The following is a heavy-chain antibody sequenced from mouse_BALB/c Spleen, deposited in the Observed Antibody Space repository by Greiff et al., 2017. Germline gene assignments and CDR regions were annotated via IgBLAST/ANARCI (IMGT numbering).Heavy chain of an antibody. J-gene: IGHJ2*01. D-gene: IGHD2-10*02. CDR1: GFNIKDTY. CDR2: IDPANGNT. CDR3: ARPGGYGNYNY. Sequence: VQLKQSGAELVKPGASVKLSCTASGFNIKDTYMHWVKQRPEQGLEWIGRIDPANGNTKYDPKFQGKATITADTSSNTAYLQLSSLTSEDTAVYYCARPGGYGNYNYWGQGTTLTVSS. V-gene: IGHV14-3*02.